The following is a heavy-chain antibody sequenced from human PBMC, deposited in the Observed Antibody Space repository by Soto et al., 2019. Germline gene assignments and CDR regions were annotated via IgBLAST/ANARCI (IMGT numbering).Heavy chain of an antibody. D-gene: IGHD6-19*01. V-gene: IGHV3-7*01. CDR1: GFTFSSYW. Sequence: EVQLVESGGGLVQPGGSLRLSCAASGFTFSSYWMSWVRQAPGKGLEWVANIKQDGSEKYYVDSVKGRFTISRDNAKNSRYLQMNSLRAEDTAVYYCARDPGYSSGWSFDYWGQGTLVTVSS. CDR3: ARDPGYSSGWSFDY. J-gene: IGHJ4*02. CDR2: IKQDGSEK.